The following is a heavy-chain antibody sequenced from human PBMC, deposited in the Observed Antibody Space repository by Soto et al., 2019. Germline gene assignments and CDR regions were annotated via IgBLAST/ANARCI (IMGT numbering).Heavy chain of an antibody. V-gene: IGHV1-69*02. J-gene: IGHJ4*02. CDR3: ARAIWGYSGYDLDY. D-gene: IGHD5-12*01. Sequence: QVQLVQSGAEVKKPGSSVKVSCKASGGTFSSYTISWVRQAPGQGLEWMGRIIPILGIANYAQKFQGRVTITADKSTSTAYMELSSLRSEDTAMYYCARAIWGYSGYDLDYWGQGTLVTVSS. CDR2: IIPILGIA. CDR1: GGTFSSYT.